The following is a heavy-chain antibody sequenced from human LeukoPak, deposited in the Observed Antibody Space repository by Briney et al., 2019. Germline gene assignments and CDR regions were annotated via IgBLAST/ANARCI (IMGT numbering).Heavy chain of an antibody. V-gene: IGHV1-58*02. J-gene: IGHJ3*01. CDR3: AAEIYGGNTDCCTFDF. D-gene: IGHD4-23*01. CDR1: GFTFSNSA. CDR2: IGVAGGNT. Sequence: SVKVSCKASGFTFSNSAIQWVRQARGQRLEWIGWIGVAGGNTNYAQTLQGRITITRDMSTSTAYMELTSLKSDDTAVYYCAAEIYGGNTDCCTFDFWGPGTPVTVSS.